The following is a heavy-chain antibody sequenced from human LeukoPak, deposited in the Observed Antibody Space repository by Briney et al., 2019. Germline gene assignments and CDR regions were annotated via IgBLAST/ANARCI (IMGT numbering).Heavy chain of an antibody. D-gene: IGHD2-2*01. Sequence: ASVKVSCKASGYTFTSYGIGWVRQAPGQGLEWMGWISAYNGNTNYAQKLQGRVTMTTDTSTSTAYMELRSLRSDDTAVYYCARTQCSSTSCYENWFDPWGQGTLVTVSS. CDR1: GYTFTSYG. V-gene: IGHV1-18*01. CDR2: ISAYNGNT. J-gene: IGHJ5*02. CDR3: ARTQCSSTSCYENWFDP.